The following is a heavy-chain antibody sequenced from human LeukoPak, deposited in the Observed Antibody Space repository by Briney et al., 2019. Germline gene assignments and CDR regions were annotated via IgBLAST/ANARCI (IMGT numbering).Heavy chain of an antibody. CDR2: IIPIFGTA. CDR1: GGTFSSYA. CDR3: ARDLSGYFDY. J-gene: IGHJ4*02. D-gene: IGHD2/OR15-2a*01. V-gene: IGHV1-69*13. Sequence: GASVKVSCKASGGTFSSYAITRVRQAPGQGLEWMGGIIPIFGTANYAQKFQGRVTITADESTSTAYMELSSLRSEDTAVYYCARDLSGYFDYWGQGTLVTVSS.